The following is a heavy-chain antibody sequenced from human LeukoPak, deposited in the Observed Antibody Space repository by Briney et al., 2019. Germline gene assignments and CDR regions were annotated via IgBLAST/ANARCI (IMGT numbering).Heavy chain of an antibody. CDR3: ARAHYDILTGYYPNYFDY. CDR2: INPNSGGT. J-gene: IGHJ4*02. Sequence: ASVKVSCKASGYTFTGYYMHWVRQAPGQGLEWMGRINPNSGGTNYAQKFQGRVTMTRDTSISTAYMELSRLRSDDTAVYYCARAHYDILTGYYPNYFDYWGQETLVTVSS. V-gene: IGHV1-2*06. D-gene: IGHD3-9*01. CDR1: GYTFTGYY.